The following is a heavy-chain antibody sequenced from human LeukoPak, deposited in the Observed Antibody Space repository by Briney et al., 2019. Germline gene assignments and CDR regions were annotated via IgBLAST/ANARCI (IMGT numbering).Heavy chain of an antibody. J-gene: IGHJ3*02. V-gene: IGHV3-30*04. D-gene: IGHD3-22*01. Sequence: GGSLRLSCAASGFTFSSYAMHWVRQAPGKGLEWVAVISYDGSNKYYADSVKGRFTISRDNSKDTLYLQMNSLRDEDTAVYYCARDWWYYYDSGGHDAFDIWGQGTMVTVSS. CDR3: ARDWWYYYDSGGHDAFDI. CDR1: GFTFSSYA. CDR2: ISYDGSNK.